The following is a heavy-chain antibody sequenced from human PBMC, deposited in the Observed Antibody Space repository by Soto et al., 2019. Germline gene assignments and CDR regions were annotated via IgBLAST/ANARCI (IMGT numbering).Heavy chain of an antibody. Sequence: GASVKVSCKVSGYTLTELSMHWVRQAPGKGLEWMGGFDPEDGETIYAQKFQGRVTMTEDTSTDTAYMELSSLRSEDTAVYYCATVQWGCYDLGYLDAFDIWGQGTMVTVSS. V-gene: IGHV1-24*01. J-gene: IGHJ3*02. CDR1: GYTLTELS. CDR2: FDPEDGET. CDR3: ATVQWGCYDLGYLDAFDI. D-gene: IGHD5-12*01.